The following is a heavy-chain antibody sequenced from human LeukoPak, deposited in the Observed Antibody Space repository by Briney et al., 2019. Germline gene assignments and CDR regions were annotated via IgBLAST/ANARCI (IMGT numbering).Heavy chain of an antibody. Sequence: SETLSLTCTVSGYSISSGYYWSWIRQPPGKGLEWIAYIYYSGSTNYNPSLKSRVTISVDTSKNQFSLKLSSVTAADTAVYYCATRTGSYTGYGMDVWGQGTTVTVSS. CDR3: ATRTGSYTGYGMDV. CDR1: GYSISSGYY. J-gene: IGHJ6*02. D-gene: IGHD1-26*01. CDR2: IYYSGST. V-gene: IGHV4-38-2*02.